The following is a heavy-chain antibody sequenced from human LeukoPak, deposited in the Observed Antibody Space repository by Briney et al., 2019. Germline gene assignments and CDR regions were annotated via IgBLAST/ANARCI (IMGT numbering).Heavy chain of an antibody. CDR2: ISSSGSTI. Sequence: GGSLRLSYAASGFTFSSYEMNWVRQAPGKGLEWVSYISSSGSTIYYADSVKGRFTISRDNAKNSLYLQMNSLRAEDTAVYYCARNPDYDFWSGYYTGPDYWGQGTLVTVSS. J-gene: IGHJ4*02. CDR3: ARNPDYDFWSGYYTGPDY. D-gene: IGHD3-3*01. V-gene: IGHV3-48*03. CDR1: GFTFSSYE.